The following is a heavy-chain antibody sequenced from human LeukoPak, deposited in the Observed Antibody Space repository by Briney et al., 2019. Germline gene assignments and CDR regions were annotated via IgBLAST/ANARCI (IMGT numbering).Heavy chain of an antibody. CDR1: GFTFSSYA. J-gene: IGHJ4*02. D-gene: IGHD4-17*01. Sequence: GGSLRLSCAASGFTFSSYAMSWVRQAPGKGLEWVSAISGSGGSTYYADSVKGRFTISRDNSKNTLYLQVNSLRAEDTAVYYCAKVSSDYGDLYYFDYWGQGTLVTVSS. CDR2: ISGSGGST. V-gene: IGHV3-23*01. CDR3: AKVSSDYGDLYYFDY.